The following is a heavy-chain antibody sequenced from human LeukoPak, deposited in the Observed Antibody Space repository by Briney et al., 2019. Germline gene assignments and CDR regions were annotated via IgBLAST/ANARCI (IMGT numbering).Heavy chain of an antibody. CDR1: GYTFTSYD. J-gene: IGHJ6*02. V-gene: IGHV1-8*01. Sequence: ASVTVSCKASGYTFTSYDINWVRQATGQGLEWMGWMNPNSANTGYGQKFQGRVTMTRNTSISTAYMELSSLRSEDTAVYYCARLASSSWPLYYYYGMDVWGQGTTVTVSS. CDR3: ARLASSSWPLYYYYGMDV. D-gene: IGHD6-13*01. CDR2: MNPNSANT.